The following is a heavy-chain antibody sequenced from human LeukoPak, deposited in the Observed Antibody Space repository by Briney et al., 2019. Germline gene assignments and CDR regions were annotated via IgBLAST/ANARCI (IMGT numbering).Heavy chain of an antibody. CDR3: ARGGYCSGGSCLRGLYYMDV. Sequence: GASVKVSCKASGYTFTGYYMHWVRQAPEQGLEWMGWIIPNSGGTNYAQKFQGRVTITADKSTSTGYMELSSLRSEDTAVYYCARGGYCSGGSCLRGLYYMDVWGKGTTVTVSS. V-gene: IGHV1-2*02. J-gene: IGHJ6*03. D-gene: IGHD2-15*01. CDR2: IIPNSGGT. CDR1: GYTFTGYY.